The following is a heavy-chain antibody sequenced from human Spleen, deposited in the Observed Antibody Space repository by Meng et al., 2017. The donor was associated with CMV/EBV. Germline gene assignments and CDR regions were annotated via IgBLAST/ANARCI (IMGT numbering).Heavy chain of an antibody. J-gene: IGHJ4*02. Sequence: QVQLKQWGGGLLKPSETPSLTCAVYGGSFSGYYWSWIRQPPGKGLEWIGEINHSGGTNYNPSLKSRVTISVDTSKNQFSLKLSSVTAADTAVYFCARGELLWDYWGQGTLVTVSS. CDR1: GGSFSGYY. CDR2: INHSGGT. CDR3: ARGELLWDY. V-gene: IGHV4-34*01. D-gene: IGHD2-2*01.